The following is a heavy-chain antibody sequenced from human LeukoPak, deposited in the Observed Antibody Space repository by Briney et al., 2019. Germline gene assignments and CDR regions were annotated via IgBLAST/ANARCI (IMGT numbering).Heavy chain of an antibody. V-gene: IGHV3-30-3*01. CDR3: ARSWGANIAAAGKIDY. Sequence: GGSLRLSCAASGFTFSSYAMHWVRQAPGKGLEWVAVISYDGSNKYYADSVKGRFTISRDNSKNTLYLQMNSLRAEDTAVYYCARSWGANIAAAGKIDYWGQGTLVTVSS. J-gene: IGHJ4*02. CDR1: GFTFSSYA. D-gene: IGHD6-13*01. CDR2: ISYDGSNK.